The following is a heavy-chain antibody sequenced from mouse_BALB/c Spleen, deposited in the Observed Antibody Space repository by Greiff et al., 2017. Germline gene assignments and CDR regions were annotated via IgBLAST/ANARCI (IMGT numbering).Heavy chain of an antibody. CDR1: GFTFSSYT. D-gene: IGHD1-1*01. J-gene: IGHJ4*01. CDR3: ARLTTVVDY. V-gene: IGHV5-12-2*01. CDR2: ISNGGGST. Sequence: EVHLVESGGGLVQPGGSLKLSCAASGFTFSSYTMSWVRQTPEKRLEWVAYISNGGGSTYYPDTVKGRFTISRDNAKNTLYLQMSSLKSEDTAMYYCARLTTVVDYWGQGTSVTVSS.